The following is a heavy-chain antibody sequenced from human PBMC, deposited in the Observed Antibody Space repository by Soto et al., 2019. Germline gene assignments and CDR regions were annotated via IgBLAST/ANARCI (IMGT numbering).Heavy chain of an antibody. CDR1: RYTFPTSY. Sequence: QVQLVQSGAEVKKPGASVRVSCEASRYTFPTSYINWVRQAAGQGLEWMGWMNLDSGNTGYAQKFQGRITLTRSTSMGTAYLELSSLNSEGSAVYYCARGASPWGQGTLVTVSS. V-gene: IGHV1-8*01. CDR3: ARGASP. CDR2: MNLDSGNT. J-gene: IGHJ5*02.